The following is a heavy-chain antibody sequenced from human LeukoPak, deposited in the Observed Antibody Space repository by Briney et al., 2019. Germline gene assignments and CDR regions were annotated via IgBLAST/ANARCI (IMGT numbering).Heavy chain of an antibody. CDR3: ARERYSSPEY. CDR1: GYTFHDYW. J-gene: IGHJ4*02. CDR2: IYPDNSHT. D-gene: IGHD1-1*01. V-gene: IGHV5-51*01. Sequence: GESLKISCKASGYTFHDYWIGWVRQMPGKGLEWMGIIYPDNSHTRYSPSFQGQVTISADKTITTACLQWSSLKASDTAIYYCARERYSSPEYWGQGTLVTVSS.